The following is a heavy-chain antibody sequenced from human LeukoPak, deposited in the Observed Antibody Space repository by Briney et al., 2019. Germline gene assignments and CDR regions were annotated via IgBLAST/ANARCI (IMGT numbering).Heavy chain of an antibody. V-gene: IGHV3-48*02. J-gene: IGHJ6*02. CDR1: GFNFSTYT. CDR3: AGRTGLYFYGMDV. D-gene: IGHD3-9*01. Sequence: GGSLRLSCAASGFNFSTYTMNWVRRAPGKGLERVSYISSSGSTIYYADSVKGRFTISRDNAKNSLYLQIKSLRDEDTAVYYCAGRTGLYFYGMDVWGQGTTVTVSS. CDR2: ISSSGSTI.